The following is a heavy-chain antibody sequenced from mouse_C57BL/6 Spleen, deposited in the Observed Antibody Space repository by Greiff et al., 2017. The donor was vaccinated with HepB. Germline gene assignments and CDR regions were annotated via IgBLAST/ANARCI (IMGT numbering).Heavy chain of an antibody. CDR3: ARKHYYGSSYYAMDY. CDR2: INPNYGTT. J-gene: IGHJ4*01. Sequence: VQLKESGPELVKPGASVKISCKASGYSFTDYNMNWVKQSNGKSLEWIGVINPNYGTTSYNQKFKGKATLTVDQSSSTAYMQLNSLTSEDSAVYYCARKHYYGSSYYAMDYWGQGTSVTVSS. CDR1: GYSFTDYN. V-gene: IGHV1-39*01. D-gene: IGHD1-1*01.